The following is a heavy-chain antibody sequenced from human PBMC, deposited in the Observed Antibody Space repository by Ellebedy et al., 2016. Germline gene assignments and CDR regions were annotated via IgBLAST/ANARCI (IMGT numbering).Heavy chain of an antibody. Sequence: ASVKVSXXASGYTFTSYDINWVRQATGQGLEWMGWMNPNSGNTGYEQKFQGRVTMTRNTSISTAYMELSSLRSEDTDVYYCARDYDSSGYLIGFDPWGQGTLVTVSS. CDR1: GYTFTSYD. V-gene: IGHV1-8*01. CDR2: MNPNSGNT. J-gene: IGHJ5*02. D-gene: IGHD3-22*01. CDR3: ARDYDSSGYLIGFDP.